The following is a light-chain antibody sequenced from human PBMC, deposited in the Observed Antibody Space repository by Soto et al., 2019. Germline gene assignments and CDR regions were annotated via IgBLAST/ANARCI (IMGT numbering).Light chain of an antibody. Sequence: QSVLTQPASVSGSPGQSITISCTGTSSDVGGYNYVSWYQQHPGKAPKLMIYEVSNRPSGVSNRSSGSKSGNTASPTISGLQAEDEADYYCSSYTSSSPYVFGTGTKVTVL. J-gene: IGLJ1*01. CDR2: EVS. CDR1: SSDVGGYNY. V-gene: IGLV2-14*01. CDR3: SSYTSSSPYV.